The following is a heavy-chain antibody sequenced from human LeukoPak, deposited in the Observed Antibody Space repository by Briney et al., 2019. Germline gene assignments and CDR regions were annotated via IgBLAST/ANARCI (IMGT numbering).Heavy chain of an antibody. D-gene: IGHD3-10*01. V-gene: IGHV3-7*01. CDR1: GFTFSSYE. J-gene: IGHJ6*03. CDR2: IKQDGSEK. Sequence: PGGSLRLSCAASGFTFSSYEMNWVRQAPGKGLEWVANIKQDGSEKYYVDSVKGRFIISRDNAKKSLYLQMNSLRAEDAAVYYCARRYGDMDVWGKGTTVTVSS. CDR3: ARRYGDMDV.